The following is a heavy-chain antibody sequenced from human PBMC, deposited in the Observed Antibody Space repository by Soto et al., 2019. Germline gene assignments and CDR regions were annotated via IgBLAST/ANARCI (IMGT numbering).Heavy chain of an antibody. CDR2: IYYSGST. CDR3: ARVLRDYPFYYYYMDV. J-gene: IGHJ6*03. D-gene: IGHD3-10*01. Sequence: QLQLQESGPGLVKPSETLSLTCSVSSGSISSSSYFWAWIRRPPGKGLEWLGNIYYSGSTYYNPSLKSRVTISVDTSKNQFSLKLSSVTAADTAVYYCARVLRDYPFYYYYMDVWGTGTTVTVSS. V-gene: IGHV4-39*01. CDR1: SGSISSSSYF.